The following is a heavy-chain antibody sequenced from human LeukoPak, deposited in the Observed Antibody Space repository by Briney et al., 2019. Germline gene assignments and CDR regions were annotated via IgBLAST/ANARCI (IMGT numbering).Heavy chain of an antibody. CDR1: GGSISSYY. D-gene: IGHD1-1*01. Sequence: PSETLSLTCTVSGGSISSYYWSWIRQPPGKGLEWIGYIYYSGSTNYNPSLKSRVTISVDTSKNQFSLKLSSVTAADTAVYYCARASQLLEAFDIWGQGTMVTVSS. V-gene: IGHV4-59*01. CDR3: ARASQLLEAFDI. CDR2: IYYSGST. J-gene: IGHJ3*02.